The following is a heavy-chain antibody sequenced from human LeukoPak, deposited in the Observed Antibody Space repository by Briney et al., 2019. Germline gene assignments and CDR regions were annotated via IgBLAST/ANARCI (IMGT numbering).Heavy chain of an antibody. J-gene: IGHJ1*01. Sequence: GGSLRLSCAASGFTFSSYATSWVRQAPGKELEWVSAISGSGGSTYYADSVKGRFTISRDNSKNTLYLQMNSLRAEDTAVYYCAKERGSGWSVQYFQHWGQGTLVTVSS. V-gene: IGHV3-23*01. CDR1: GFTFSSYA. CDR2: ISGSGGST. D-gene: IGHD6-19*01. CDR3: AKERGSGWSVQYFQH.